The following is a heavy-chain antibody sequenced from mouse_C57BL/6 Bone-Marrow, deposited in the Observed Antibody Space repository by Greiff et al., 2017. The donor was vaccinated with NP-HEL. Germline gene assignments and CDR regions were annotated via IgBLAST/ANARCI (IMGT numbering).Heavy chain of an antibody. V-gene: IGHV1-63*01. CDR3: ARSGYYGSSFYYYAMDY. D-gene: IGHD1-1*01. Sequence: VQLQQSGAELVRPGTSVKMSCKASGYTFTNYWIGWAKQRPGHGLEWIGDIYPGGGYTNYNEKFKGKATLTADKSSSTAYMQFSSLTSEDSAIYYCARSGYYGSSFYYYAMDYWGQGTSVTVSS. CDR1: GYTFTNYW. CDR2: IYPGGGYT. J-gene: IGHJ4*01.